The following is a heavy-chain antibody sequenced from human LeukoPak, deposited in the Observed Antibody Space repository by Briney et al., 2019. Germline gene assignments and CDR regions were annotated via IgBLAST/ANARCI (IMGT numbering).Heavy chain of an antibody. CDR1: GFTFSSYG. V-gene: IGHV3-33*01. Sequence: GGSLRLSCAASGFTFSSYGMHWVRQAPGKGLEWVAVIWYDGSNKYYADSVKGRFTISRDNSKNTLYLQMNSLRAEDTAVYYCARMLSEITMVRGVRGWFDPWGQGTLVTVSS. D-gene: IGHD3-10*01. J-gene: IGHJ5*02. CDR3: ARMLSEITMVRGVRGWFDP. CDR2: IWYDGSNK.